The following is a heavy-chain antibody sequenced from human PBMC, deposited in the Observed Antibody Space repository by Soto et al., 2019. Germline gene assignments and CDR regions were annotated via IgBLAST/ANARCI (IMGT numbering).Heavy chain of an antibody. D-gene: IGHD6-13*01. CDR3: ARDGGIEAAAGPIFDY. Sequence: PGGSLRLSCAASGFTFSSYGMHWVRQAPGKGLEWVAVIWYDGSNKYYADSVKGRFTISRDNSKNTLYLQMNSLRAEDTAVYYCARDGGIEAAAGPIFDYWGQGTLVTVSS. V-gene: IGHV3-33*01. CDR1: GFTFSSYG. J-gene: IGHJ4*02. CDR2: IWYDGSNK.